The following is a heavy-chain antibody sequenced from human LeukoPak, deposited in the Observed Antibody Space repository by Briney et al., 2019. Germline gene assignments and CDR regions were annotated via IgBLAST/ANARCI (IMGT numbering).Heavy chain of an antibody. V-gene: IGHV3-7*01. CDR2: IKQDGSEK. Sequence: GGSLRLSCAASGFTFSSYWMSWVRQAPGKGLEWVANIKQDGSEKYYVDSVKGRLTISRDNAKNSLYLQMNSLRAEDTAVYYCARTVVTDAFDIWGQGTMVTVSS. J-gene: IGHJ3*02. D-gene: IGHD2-21*02. CDR1: GFTFSSYW. CDR3: ARTVVTDAFDI.